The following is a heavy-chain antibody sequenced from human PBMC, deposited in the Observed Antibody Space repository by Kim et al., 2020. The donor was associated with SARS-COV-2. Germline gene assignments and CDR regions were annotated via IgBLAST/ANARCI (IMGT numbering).Heavy chain of an antibody. D-gene: IGHD3-10*01. J-gene: IGHJ4*02. CDR3: ARHLFETGSYLIDY. V-gene: IGHV5-51*01. Sequence: YSPTFRGQVTISVDKSINTAYLQWSSLKTSDTAIYYCARHLFETGSYLIDYWGQGTLVSVSS.